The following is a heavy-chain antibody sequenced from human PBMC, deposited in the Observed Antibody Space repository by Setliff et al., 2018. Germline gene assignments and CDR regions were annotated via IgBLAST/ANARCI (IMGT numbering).Heavy chain of an antibody. J-gene: IGHJ6*03. D-gene: IGHD3-10*01. V-gene: IGHV4-59*11. CDR1: GGSIGPHC. CDR3: ARDRSTVIRGVTSFFYYYMDV. CDR2: IFYSDTA. Sequence: PSETLSLTCTVSGGSIGPHCWSWIRQAPGKGLEWIGHIFYSDTAKYNPSLESRAAISVDSSKNQFSLKLRSVTAADTAVYYCARDRSTVIRGVTSFFYYYMDVWGGGTTVTVSS.